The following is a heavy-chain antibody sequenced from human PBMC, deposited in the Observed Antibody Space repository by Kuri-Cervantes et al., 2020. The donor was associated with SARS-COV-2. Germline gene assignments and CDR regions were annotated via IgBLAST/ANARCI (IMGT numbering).Heavy chain of an antibody. CDR3: ARLPSYYYYGMDV. V-gene: IGHV4-39*01. CDR2: IYYSGST. J-gene: IGHJ6*02. CDR1: GFTFSSYSMN. Sequence: GSLRLSCAASGFTFSSYSMNWVRQAPGKGLEWIGSIYYSGSTYYNPSLKSRVTISVDTSKNQFSLKLSSVTAADTAVYYCARLPSYYYYGMDVWGQGTTVTVSS.